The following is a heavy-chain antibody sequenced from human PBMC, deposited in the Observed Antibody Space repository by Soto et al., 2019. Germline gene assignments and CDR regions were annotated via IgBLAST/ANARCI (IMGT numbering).Heavy chain of an antibody. J-gene: IGHJ3*02. CDR3: AREYYYDSSGYYFDAFDI. CDR1: GGSISSGGYY. D-gene: IGHD3-22*01. CDR2: IYYSGST. Sequence: QVQLQESGPGLVKPSQTLSLTCTVSGGSISSGGYYWSWIRQHPGKGLEWIGYIYYSGSTYYNPSLQSRVTISVDTSKDQFSLKLSSVTAADTAVYYCAREYYYDSSGYYFDAFDIWGQGTMVTVSS. V-gene: IGHV4-31*03.